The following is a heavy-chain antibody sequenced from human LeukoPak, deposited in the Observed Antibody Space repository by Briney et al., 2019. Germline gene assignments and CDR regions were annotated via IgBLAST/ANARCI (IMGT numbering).Heavy chain of an antibody. CDR1: GFTFSSYW. CDR2: IKQDGSEK. J-gene: IGHJ3*02. V-gene: IGHV3-7*01. D-gene: IGHD1-26*01. CDR3: ARDKEGSRDAFDM. Sequence: GGSPRLSCAASGFTFSSYWMSWVRQAPGKGLEWVANIKQDGSEKYYVDSVKGRFTISRDNAKDSLYLQMNSLRGEDTAVYYCARDKEGSRDAFDMWGQGTMVTVSS.